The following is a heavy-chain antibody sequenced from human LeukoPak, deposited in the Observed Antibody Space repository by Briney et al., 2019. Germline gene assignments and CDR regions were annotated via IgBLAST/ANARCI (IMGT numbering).Heavy chain of an antibody. CDR2: ISGSGHST. Sequence: GGSLRLSCAASGFTFSSYAMSWVRQAPGKGLEWVSSISGSGHSTYYADSVKGRFTISRDNSKNTLYLQMNSLRAEDTAIYYCAKDRTTVVTPDFDYWGQGTLVTVSS. CDR1: GFTFSSYA. D-gene: IGHD4-23*01. V-gene: IGHV3-23*01. CDR3: AKDRTTVVTPDFDY. J-gene: IGHJ4*02.